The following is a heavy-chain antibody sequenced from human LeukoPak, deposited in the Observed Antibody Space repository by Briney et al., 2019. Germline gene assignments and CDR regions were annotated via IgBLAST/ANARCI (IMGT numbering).Heavy chain of an antibody. J-gene: IGHJ4*02. V-gene: IGHV3-49*03. CDR3: ARLIVVVVAASSYFDS. Sequence: GRSLRLSCTASGFTFGEDAMSWFRQAPGKGLEWLGFIRTKTNGATAEYAASVKGRFSISRDDSKSIAYLQMNSLKTEDTAVYYYARLIVVVVAASSYFDSWGQGTRVTVSS. CDR1: GFTFGEDA. D-gene: IGHD2-15*01. CDR2: IRTKTNGATA.